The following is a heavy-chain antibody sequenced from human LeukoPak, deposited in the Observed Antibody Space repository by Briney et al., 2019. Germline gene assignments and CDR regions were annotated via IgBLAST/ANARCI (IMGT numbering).Heavy chain of an antibody. Sequence: GGSLRLSCEASGFAFKSDWMNWVRQAPGKGLEWVANINQVGSVKYYVDSVKGRFTISRDNAKNSLYLQMNSLRAEDTAVYYCARDPDNIEGANFHYWGRGTLVTVSS. V-gene: IGHV3-7*01. J-gene: IGHJ4*02. CDR3: ARDPDNIEGANFHY. CDR1: GFAFKSDW. D-gene: IGHD1-26*01. CDR2: INQVGSVK.